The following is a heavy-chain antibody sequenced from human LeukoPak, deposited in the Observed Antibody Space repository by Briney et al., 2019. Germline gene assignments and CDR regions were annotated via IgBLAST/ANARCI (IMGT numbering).Heavy chain of an antibody. J-gene: IGHJ4*02. CDR2: IKSKTDGGTT. CDR3: TTRTLSIAVAGMDYFDY. CDR1: GFTFSNAW. Sequence: GGSLRLSCAASGFTFSNAWMSWVRQAPGKGLELVGRIKSKTDGGTTDYAAPVKGRFTISRDDSKNTLYLQMNSLKTEDTAVYYCTTRTLSIAVAGMDYFDYWGQGTLVTVSS. D-gene: IGHD6-19*01. V-gene: IGHV3-15*01.